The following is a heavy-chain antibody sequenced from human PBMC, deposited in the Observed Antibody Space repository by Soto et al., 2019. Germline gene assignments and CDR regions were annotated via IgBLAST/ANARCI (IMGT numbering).Heavy chain of an antibody. CDR3: AREGQPAAGTTPHN. J-gene: IGHJ4*02. Sequence: GGSLRLSCAASGFNFSSYAMHWVRQAPGKGLEWVAVISYDGGKKYYADSVEGRFTISRDNSKNTLYVEMNSLSAEDTAVYYCAREGQPAAGTTPHNWGQGTLVTVSS. D-gene: IGHD6-13*01. CDR1: GFNFSSYA. CDR2: ISYDGGKK. V-gene: IGHV3-30*04.